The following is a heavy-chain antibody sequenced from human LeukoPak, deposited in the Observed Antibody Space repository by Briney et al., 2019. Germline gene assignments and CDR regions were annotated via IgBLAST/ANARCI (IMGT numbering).Heavy chain of an antibody. V-gene: IGHV4-34*01. Sequence: SETLSLTCAVYGGSFSGYYRTWIRQSPGKGLEWIGEVHHSRGTSYNPSLKGRVSMSLDRSEKQFSLKLTSVTDADTGVYYCARATADFWSALSALPNYWGQGTLVTVSS. CDR2: VHHSRGT. J-gene: IGHJ4*02. D-gene: IGHD3-3*01. CDR3: ARATADFWSALSALPNY. CDR1: GGSFSGYY.